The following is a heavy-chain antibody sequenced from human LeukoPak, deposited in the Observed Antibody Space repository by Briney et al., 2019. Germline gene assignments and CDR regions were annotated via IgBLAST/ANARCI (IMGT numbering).Heavy chain of an antibody. CDR2: IYTSGST. V-gene: IGHV4-4*07. J-gene: IGHJ4*02. CDR1: GGSICRYY. Sequence: PSETLSLTCTVSGGSICRYYWSWIRQPAGKGLEWIGRIYTSGSTNYNPSLKSRVTMSVDTSKNQFSLKLSSVTADDPAVHYCAREYYYDSSALEYYFDYWGQGTLVTVSS. D-gene: IGHD3-22*01. CDR3: AREYYYDSSALEYYFDY.